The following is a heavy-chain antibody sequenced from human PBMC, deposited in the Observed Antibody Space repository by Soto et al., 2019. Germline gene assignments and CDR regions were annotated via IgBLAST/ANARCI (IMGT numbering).Heavy chain of an antibody. D-gene: IGHD5-12*01. CDR2: ISAYNGNT. Sequence: ASVKVSCKAFGYTFTSYGISWVRQAPGQGLEWMGWISAYNGNTNYAQKLQGRVTMTTDTSTSTAHMELRSLRSDDTAVYYCARDLARLRPNWFDPWGQGTLVTVSS. V-gene: IGHV1-18*01. CDR1: GYTFTSYG. CDR3: ARDLARLRPNWFDP. J-gene: IGHJ5*02.